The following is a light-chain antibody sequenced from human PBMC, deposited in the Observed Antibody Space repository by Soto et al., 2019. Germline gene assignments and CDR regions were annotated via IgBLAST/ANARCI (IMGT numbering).Light chain of an antibody. J-gene: IGKJ4*01. CDR2: LGS. V-gene: IGKV2-28*01. Sequence: DIVMTQSPLSLPVTPGEPASISCRSSQSLLHSNGYNYLDWYLQKPGQSPQLLIYLGSNRASGVPDRFSVSGSGTDFTLKISRVEAEYVGVYYCMQALQTPRTFGGGTKVEIK. CDR1: QSLLHSNGYNY. CDR3: MQALQTPRT.